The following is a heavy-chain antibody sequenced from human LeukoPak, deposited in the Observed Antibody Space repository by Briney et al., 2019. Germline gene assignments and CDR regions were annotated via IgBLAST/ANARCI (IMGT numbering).Heavy chain of an antibody. CDR1: GFTFSSYN. J-gene: IGHJ4*02. V-gene: IGHV3-21*01. Sequence: GGSLRLSCAASGFTFSSYNMNWVRQAPGKGLEWVSSISSSSSYIYYADSVKGRFTISRDNAKNSLYLQMNSLRAEDTAVYYCAARSPYYDFWSGYLDYWGQGTLVTVSS. D-gene: IGHD3-3*01. CDR2: ISSSSSYI. CDR3: AARSPYYDFWSGYLDY.